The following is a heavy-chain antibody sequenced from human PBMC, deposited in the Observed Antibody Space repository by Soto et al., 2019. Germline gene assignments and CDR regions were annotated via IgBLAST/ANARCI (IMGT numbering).Heavy chain of an antibody. Sequence: QVQLVESGGGVVQPGRSLRLSCAASGFTFSSYGMHWVRQAPGKGLEWVAVISYDGSNKYYADSVKGRFTISRDNSKNTLYLQMNSLRAEDTAVYYCAKSTAMVSDYYYYGMDVWGQGTTVTVSS. V-gene: IGHV3-30*18. CDR2: ISYDGSNK. J-gene: IGHJ6*02. CDR1: GFTFSSYG. CDR3: AKSTAMVSDYYYYGMDV. D-gene: IGHD5-18*01.